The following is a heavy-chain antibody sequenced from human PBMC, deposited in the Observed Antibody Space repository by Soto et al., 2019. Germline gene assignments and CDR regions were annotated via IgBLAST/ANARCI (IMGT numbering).Heavy chain of an antibody. CDR1: GDIFNSYA. CDR3: ARNGVAGMDF. CDR2: MIPMFGTP. Sequence: QVQLVQSGAEVKKPGSSVKVSCKASGDIFNSYAFSWVRQAPGEGLEWMGGMIPMFGTPNYAQKFQGRLTITADKSTSTVYMELSGLRYEDTAVYYCARNGVAGMDFWGQGTLVTVSP. D-gene: IGHD3-3*01. V-gene: IGHV1-69*06. J-gene: IGHJ4*02.